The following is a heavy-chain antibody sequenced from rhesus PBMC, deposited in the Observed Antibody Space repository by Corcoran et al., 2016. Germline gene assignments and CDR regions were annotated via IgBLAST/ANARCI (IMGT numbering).Heavy chain of an antibody. CDR1: GFTFSSYL. CDR3: AKEDGRLVPLDY. V-gene: IGHV3S25*01. CDR2: LNSGGGST. D-gene: IGHD6S26*01. Sequence: EVQLVESGGGLAKPGGSLRLSCAASGFTFSSYLMNWVRQAPGKGLERCSALNSGGGSTYDAESVEGRFNISRDNSKNTLSLQMNSLRAEDTAVYYCAKEDGRLVPLDYWGQGVLVTVSS. J-gene: IGHJ4*01.